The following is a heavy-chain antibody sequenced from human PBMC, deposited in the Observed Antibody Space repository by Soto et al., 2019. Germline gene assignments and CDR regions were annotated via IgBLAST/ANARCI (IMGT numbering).Heavy chain of an antibody. V-gene: IGHV3-21*01. Sequence: EVQLVESGGGLVKPGGSLRLSCAASGFTFSSYSMNWVRQAPGKGLEWVSSISSSSSYIYYADSVKGRFTISRDNAKNSLYLQMNSLRAEDTAVYYCARSGSYVNGFDCWGQGTLVTVSS. CDR3: ARSGSYVNGFDC. CDR1: GFTFSSYS. CDR2: ISSSSSYI. D-gene: IGHD1-26*01. J-gene: IGHJ4*02.